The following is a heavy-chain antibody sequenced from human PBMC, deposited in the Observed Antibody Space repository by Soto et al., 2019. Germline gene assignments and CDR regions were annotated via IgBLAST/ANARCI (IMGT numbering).Heavy chain of an antibody. Sequence: QVQLVQSGAEVKKPGASVNVSCKASGYTFTNYGISWVRQAPGQGLEWMGWISAYNGNTKYAQKLQGRVTMTTDTSTSTGYMELRSLRSDDTAVYYCARGVGSGSYYNQYNWFDPWGQGTLVTVSS. CDR2: ISAYNGNT. D-gene: IGHD3-10*01. J-gene: IGHJ5*02. CDR3: ARGVGSGSYYNQYNWFDP. V-gene: IGHV1-18*01. CDR1: GYTFTNYG.